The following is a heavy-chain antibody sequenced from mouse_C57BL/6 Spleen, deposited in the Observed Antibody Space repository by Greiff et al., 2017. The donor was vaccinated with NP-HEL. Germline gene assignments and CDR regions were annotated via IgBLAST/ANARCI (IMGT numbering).Heavy chain of an antibody. J-gene: IGHJ2*01. D-gene: IGHD2-3*01. V-gene: IGHV1-26*01. CDR1: GYTFTDYY. Sequence: VQLQQSGPELVKPGASVKISCKASGYTFTDYYMNWVKQSHGKSLEWIGDINPNNGGTSYNQKFKGKATLTVDKSSSTAYMELRSLTSEDSAVYYCARGFYDGYYVDDYWGQGTTLTVSS. CDR3: ARGFYDGYYVDDY. CDR2: INPNNGGT.